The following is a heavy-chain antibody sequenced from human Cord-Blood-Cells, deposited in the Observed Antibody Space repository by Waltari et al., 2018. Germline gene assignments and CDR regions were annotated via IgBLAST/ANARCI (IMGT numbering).Heavy chain of an antibody. D-gene: IGHD6-13*01. J-gene: IGHJ5*02. CDR1: GGTFSSSA. Sequence: QVQLVQSGAEVKKPGSSVKVSCKASGGTFSSSAISWFRQSAGQGLEWMGGIIPIFGTANYAQKFQGRVTITADESTSTAYMELSSLRSEDTAVYYCARGPEYSSSWYWFDPWGQGTLVTVSS. CDR3: ARGPEYSSSWYWFDP. V-gene: IGHV1-69*01. CDR2: IIPIFGTA.